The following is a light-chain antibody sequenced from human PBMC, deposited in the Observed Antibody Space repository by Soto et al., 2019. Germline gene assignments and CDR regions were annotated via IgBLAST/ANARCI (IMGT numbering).Light chain of an antibody. CDR1: QGISSY. J-gene: IGKJ5*01. V-gene: IGKV1-8*01. CDR3: QQYYSHPT. CDR2: AAS. Sequence: AIRRTQSPSSLSASTGDRVTITCRASQGISSYLAWYQQKPGKAPNLLICAASTLQSGVPSRFSGSGSGTDFTLTISCLQSEDFATYYCQQYYSHPTFGQGTRLEIK.